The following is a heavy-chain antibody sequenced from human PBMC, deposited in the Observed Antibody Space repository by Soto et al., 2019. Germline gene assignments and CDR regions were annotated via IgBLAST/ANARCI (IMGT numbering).Heavy chain of an antibody. CDR2: IRSKVNRYAT. D-gene: IGHD3-22*01. CDR1: GFTFSGSA. Sequence: GGSLRLSCAASGFTFSGSAIHWVRQASGKGLEWVGRIRSKVNRYATAYAASVKGRFTISRDDSKNTAYLQMNSLKTEDTAVYYCARAWGYYDSSGHFDYWGQGTLVTVSS. J-gene: IGHJ4*02. CDR3: ARAWGYYDSSGHFDY. V-gene: IGHV3-73*01.